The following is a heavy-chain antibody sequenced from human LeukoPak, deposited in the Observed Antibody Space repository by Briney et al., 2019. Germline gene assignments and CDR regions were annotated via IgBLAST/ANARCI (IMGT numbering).Heavy chain of an antibody. D-gene: IGHD6-6*01. Sequence: PSETLSLTCTVSGGSISSYYWSWIRQPPGKGLEWIGYIYYSGSTNYNPSLKSRVTISVDTSKNQFSLKLSSVTAADTAVYYCARHERSIAGASGSEYFQRWGQGTLVTVSS. CDR1: GGSISSYY. CDR3: ARHERSIAGASGSEYFQR. J-gene: IGHJ1*01. CDR2: IYYSGST. V-gene: IGHV4-59*08.